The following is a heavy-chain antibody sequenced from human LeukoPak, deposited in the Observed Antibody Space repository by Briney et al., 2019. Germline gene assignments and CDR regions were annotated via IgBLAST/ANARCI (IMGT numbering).Heavy chain of an antibody. CDR2: IYYSGST. Sequence: SETLSLTRTVSGGSISSYYWSWIRQPPGKGLEWIGYIYYSGSTNYNPSLKSRVTISVDTSKNQFSLKLSSVTAADTAVYYCARDPNDSSGYHWYFDLWGRGTLVTVSS. D-gene: IGHD3-22*01. V-gene: IGHV4-59*01. CDR1: GGSISSYY. CDR3: ARDPNDSSGYHWYFDL. J-gene: IGHJ2*01.